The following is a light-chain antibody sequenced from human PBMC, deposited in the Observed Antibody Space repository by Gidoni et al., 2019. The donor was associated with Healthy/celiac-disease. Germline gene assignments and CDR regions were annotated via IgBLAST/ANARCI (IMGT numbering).Light chain of an antibody. CDR2: LGS. CDR3: MQTLQTPIT. J-gene: IGKJ5*01. V-gene: IGKV2-28*01. Sequence: DIVMTHSPLSLPFTPGEPASISCRSNQSLLHRNGYNYLDWYLQKPGQSPQLLIYLGSNRASGVPDRFSGSGSGTDFTLKISRVEAEEVGVYYCMQTLQTPITLGQGTRLEIK. CDR1: QSLLHRNGYNY.